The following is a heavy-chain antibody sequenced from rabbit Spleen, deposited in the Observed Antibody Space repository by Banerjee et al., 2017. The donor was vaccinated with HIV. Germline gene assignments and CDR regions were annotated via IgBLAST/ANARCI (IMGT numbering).Heavy chain of an antibody. CDR1: GFSLSSYY. J-gene: IGHJ4*01. V-gene: IGHV1S28*01. Sequence: QSLEESGGDLVKPGASLTLTCTVSGFSLSSYYMCWVRQAPEKGLEWIGCIAWDGTLFYASWVKGRFTISRDTNENTVSLKMTSLTAADTAAYFCARDLDGVIGWNFGWWGPGTLVTVS. CDR2: IAWDGTL. CDR3: ARDLDGVIGWNFGW. D-gene: IGHD1-1*01.